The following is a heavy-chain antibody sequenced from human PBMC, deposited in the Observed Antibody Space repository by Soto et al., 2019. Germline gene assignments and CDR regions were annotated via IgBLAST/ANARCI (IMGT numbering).Heavy chain of an antibody. J-gene: IGHJ6*02. CDR1: GFTFSSYS. V-gene: IGHV3-21*01. CDR2: ISSSSSYI. D-gene: IGHD2-8*01. CDR3: PRSTIVLMVYADDYYYGRDA. Sequence: GGSLRLSCAASGFTFSSYSMNLVRQAPGKGLECVSSISSSSSYIYYADSVKGRFTISRDNAKNSLYLQMNSLRAEDTAVYYCPRSTIVLMVYADDYYYGRDAGGQGTRVTVSS.